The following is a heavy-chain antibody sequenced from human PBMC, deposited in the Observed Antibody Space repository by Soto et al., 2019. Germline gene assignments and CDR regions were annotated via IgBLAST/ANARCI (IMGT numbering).Heavy chain of an antibody. CDR3: TTDPPRPDLDYYYYMDV. V-gene: IGHV3-15*01. J-gene: IGHJ6*03. CDR1: GFTFSNAW. Sequence: GGSLRLSCAASGFTFSNAWMSWVRQAPGKGLEWVGRIKSKTDGGTTDYAAPVKGRFTISRDDSKNTLYLQMNSLKTEDTAVYYCTTDPPRPDLDYYYYMDVWGKGTTVTVSS. CDR2: IKSKTDGGTT.